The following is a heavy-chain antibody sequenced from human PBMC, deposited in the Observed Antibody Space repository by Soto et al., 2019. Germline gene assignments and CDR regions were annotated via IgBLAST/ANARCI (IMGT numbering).Heavy chain of an antibody. CDR2: ISSSGSTI. CDR1: GFTFSSYE. D-gene: IGHD6-13*01. J-gene: IGHJ6*02. CDR3: AREVGYSSSSALYYYYGMDV. Sequence: GSLRLSCVASGFTFSSYEMNWVRQAPGKGLEWVSYISSSGSTIYYADSVKGRFTISRDNAKNSLYLQMNSLRAEDTAVYYCAREVGYSSSSALYYYYGMDVWGQGTTVTVSS. V-gene: IGHV3-48*03.